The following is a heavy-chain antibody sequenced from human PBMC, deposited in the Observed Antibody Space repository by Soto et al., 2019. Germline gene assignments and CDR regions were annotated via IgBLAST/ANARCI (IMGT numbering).Heavy chain of an antibody. CDR3: ARSGYSYGYPFDY. V-gene: IGHV3-48*03. D-gene: IGHD5-18*01. Sequence: PGGSLRLSCAASGFTFSSYEMNWVRQAPGKGLEWVSYISSSGSTIYYADSVKGRFTISRDNAKNSLYLQMNSLRAEDTAVYYCARSGYSYGYPFDYWGQGTLVTVSS. CDR2: ISSSGSTI. CDR1: GFTFSSYE. J-gene: IGHJ4*02.